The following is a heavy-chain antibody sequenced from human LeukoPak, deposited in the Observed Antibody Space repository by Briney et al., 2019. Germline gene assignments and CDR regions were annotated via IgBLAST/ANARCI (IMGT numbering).Heavy chain of an antibody. D-gene: IGHD3-22*01. CDR3: AKDKWYDSSDYFDY. Sequence: GGSPRLSCAASGFTFDDYAMHWVRQAPGKGLEWVSGISWNSGSIGYADSVKGRFTISRDNAKNSLYLQMNSLRAEDTALYYCAKDKWYDSSDYFDYWGQGTLVTVSS. J-gene: IGHJ4*02. CDR2: ISWNSGSI. V-gene: IGHV3-9*01. CDR1: GFTFDDYA.